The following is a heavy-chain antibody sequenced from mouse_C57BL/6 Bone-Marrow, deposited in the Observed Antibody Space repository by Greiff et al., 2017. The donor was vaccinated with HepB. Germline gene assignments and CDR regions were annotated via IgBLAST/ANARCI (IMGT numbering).Heavy chain of an antibody. CDR1: GYTFTSYW. CDR3: TNYGNYGYFDY. D-gene: IGHD2-1*01. V-gene: IGHV1-5*01. Sequence: VQLQQSGTVLARPGASVKMSCKTSGYTFTSYWMHWVKQRPGQGLEWIGAIYPGNSDTSYNQKFKGKAKLTAVTSASTAYMELSSMTNEDSAVYYCTNYGNYGYFDYWGQGTTLTVSS. J-gene: IGHJ2*01. CDR2: IYPGNSDT.